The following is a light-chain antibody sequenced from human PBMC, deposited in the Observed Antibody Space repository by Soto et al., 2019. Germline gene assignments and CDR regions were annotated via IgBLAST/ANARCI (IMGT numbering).Light chain of an antibody. CDR3: SSYTSSSTYV. CDR2: DVS. CDR1: SSDVGGYKY. Sequence: QSALTQPASVSGSPGQSITISCTGTSSDVGGYKYVSWYQHYPGKAPKLMIYDVSNRPSGVSNRFSGSKSGNTASLTISGLQDEDEADYYCSSYTSSSTYVFGTGTKLTVL. V-gene: IGLV2-14*03. J-gene: IGLJ1*01.